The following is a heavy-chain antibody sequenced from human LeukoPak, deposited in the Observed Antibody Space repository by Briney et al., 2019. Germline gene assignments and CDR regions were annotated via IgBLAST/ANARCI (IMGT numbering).Heavy chain of an antibody. Sequence: PGGSLRLSCAASGFTFSSYEMNWVRQAPGKGLEWVSYISSSGSTIYYADSVKGRFTISRGNAKNSLYLQMNSLRAEDTAVYYCARGGLEEQWLVQYYFDYWGQGTLVTVSS. J-gene: IGHJ4*02. D-gene: IGHD6-19*01. CDR1: GFTFSSYE. V-gene: IGHV3-48*03. CDR3: ARGGLEEQWLVQYYFDY. CDR2: ISSSGSTI.